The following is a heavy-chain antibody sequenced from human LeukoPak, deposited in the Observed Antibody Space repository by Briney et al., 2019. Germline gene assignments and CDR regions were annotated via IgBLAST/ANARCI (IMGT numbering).Heavy chain of an antibody. CDR3: ARGRGVSSEGFDP. Sequence: SETLSLTCAVYGGSFSGYYWSWIRQPPGKGLGWIGEINHSGSTNYNPSLKSRVTISVDTSKNQFSLKLSSVTAADAAVYYCARGRGVSSEGFDPWGQGTLVTVSS. V-gene: IGHV4-34*01. CDR1: GGSFSGYY. CDR2: INHSGST. J-gene: IGHJ5*02. D-gene: IGHD3-10*01.